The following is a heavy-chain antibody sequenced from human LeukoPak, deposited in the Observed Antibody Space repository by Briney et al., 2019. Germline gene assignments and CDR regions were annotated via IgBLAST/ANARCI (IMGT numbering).Heavy chain of an antibody. V-gene: IGHV1-2*02. D-gene: IGHD1-26*01. CDR1: GYTFTGYY. J-gene: IGHJ4*02. Sequence: ASVKVSCKASGYTFTGYYIHWVRQAPGQGLEWMGWINPNSGGTNYAQKFQGRVTMTRDTSINTAYMEVTRLKSDDTAIYYCARDPPPVIVGGTTADYWDQGTLVTVSS. CDR2: INPNSGGT. CDR3: ARDPPPVIVGGTTADY.